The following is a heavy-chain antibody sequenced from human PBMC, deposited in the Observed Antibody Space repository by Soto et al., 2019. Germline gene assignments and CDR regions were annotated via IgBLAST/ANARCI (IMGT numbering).Heavy chain of an antibody. Sequence: SETLSLTCTVSGGSINTFYWSWVRQPAGKGLEWIGRIFSSGSTSFNPSLESRVAMSVDTSKNHFSLNLSSVTAAAMAVYYCARDPYSGSYSLGNWGPGTLVTVS. D-gene: IGHD1-26*01. CDR3: ARDPYSGSYSLGN. J-gene: IGHJ4*01. CDR2: IFSSGST. V-gene: IGHV4-4*07. CDR1: GGSINTFY.